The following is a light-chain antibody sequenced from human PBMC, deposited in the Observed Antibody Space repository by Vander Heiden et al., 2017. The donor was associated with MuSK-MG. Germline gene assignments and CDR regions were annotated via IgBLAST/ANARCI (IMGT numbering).Light chain of an antibody. J-gene: IGLJ2*01. V-gene: IGLV2-14*01. CDR2: DVS. CDR1: SSDVGDYKY. Sequence: QSALTQPASVSGSPGQSITISCTGTSSDVGDYKYVSWYQQHPGKAPKLMIDDVSNRPSGVSNRFSGSKSGHTASLTISGLQAEDEADYYCSSYISSTTRVFGGGTKLTVL. CDR3: SSYISSTTRV.